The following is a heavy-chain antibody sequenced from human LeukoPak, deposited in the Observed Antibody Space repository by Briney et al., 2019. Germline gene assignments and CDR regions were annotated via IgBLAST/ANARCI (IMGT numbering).Heavy chain of an antibody. J-gene: IGHJ6*03. CDR3: ARDLGYCSGGSCYSRYMDV. CDR1: GRTFSSYA. CDR2: IIPIFGTA. Sequence: ASVKVSCKASGRTFSSYAISWVRQAPGQGLEWMGRIIPIFGTANYAQKFQGRVTITTDESTSTAYMELSSLRSEDTAVYYCARDLGYCSGGSCYSRYMDVWGKGTTVTVSS. D-gene: IGHD2-15*01. V-gene: IGHV1-69*05.